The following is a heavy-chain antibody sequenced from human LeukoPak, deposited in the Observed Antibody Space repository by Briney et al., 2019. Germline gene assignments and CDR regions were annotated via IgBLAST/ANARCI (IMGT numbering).Heavy chain of an antibody. J-gene: IGHJ5*02. V-gene: IGHV1-46*01. CDR3: AQDISGGMYGIWFDP. CDR1: GYTFTSYY. CDR2: INPSGGST. Sequence: ASVKVSCNASGYTFTSYYMHWVRQAPGQGLEWMGIINPSGGSTSYAQKFQGRVTMTRDTSTSTVYMELSSLRSEDTAVYYCAQDISGGMYGIWFDPWGQGPWSPSPQ. D-gene: IGHD2-8*01.